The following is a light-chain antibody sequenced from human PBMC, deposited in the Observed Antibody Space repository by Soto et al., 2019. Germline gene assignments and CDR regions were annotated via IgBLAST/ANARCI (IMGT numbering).Light chain of an antibody. CDR1: QTIDSW. J-gene: IGKJ1*01. V-gene: IGKV1-5*03. Sequence: LPESCSTLLASVGDRVTITCRASQTIDSWLAWYQQRPGKPPNLLIYKASTLASGVPSRFSGSGSGTEFTLTINSLQPDDFATYYCQQYHIYSGTFGQGTKVDIK. CDR3: QQYHIYSGT. CDR2: KAS.